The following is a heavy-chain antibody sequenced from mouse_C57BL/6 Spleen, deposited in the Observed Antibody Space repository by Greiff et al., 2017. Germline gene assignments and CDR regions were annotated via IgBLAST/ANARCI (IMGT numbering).Heavy chain of an antibody. CDR3: AREVTTGFDY. V-gene: IGHV1-69*01. CDR1: GYTFTSYW. D-gene: IGHD2-2*01. J-gene: IGHJ2*01. CDR2: IDPSDSYT. Sequence: QVQLQQPGAELVMPGASVKLSCKASGYTFTSYWMHWVKQRPGQGLEWIGEIDPSDSYTNYNQKFKGKSTLTVDKSSSTAYMQLSSLTSEDSAFYYCAREVTTGFDYWGQGTTLTVSS.